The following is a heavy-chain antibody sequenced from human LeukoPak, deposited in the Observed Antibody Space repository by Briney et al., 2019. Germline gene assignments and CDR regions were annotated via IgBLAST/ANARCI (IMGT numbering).Heavy chain of an antibody. CDR3: ARFYGGNSGDWFDP. V-gene: IGHV1-69*04. J-gene: IGHJ5*02. Sequence: GASVKVSCKASGGTFSSYAISWVRQALGQGLEWMGRIIPILGIANYAQKFQGRVTITADKSTSTAYMELSSLRSEDTAVYYCARFYGGNSGDWFDPWGQGTLVTVSS. D-gene: IGHD4-23*01. CDR1: GGTFSSYA. CDR2: IIPILGIA.